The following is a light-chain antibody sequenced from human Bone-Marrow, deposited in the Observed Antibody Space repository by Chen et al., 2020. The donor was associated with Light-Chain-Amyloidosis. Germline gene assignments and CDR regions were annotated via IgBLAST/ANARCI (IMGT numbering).Light chain of an antibody. V-gene: IGLV3-25*03. CDR1: DLPTKF. Sequence: YGWTHPPSVQLPPDQTPRFPSPGVDLPTKFVYWYQQKPGRAPVLVIHRDTERPSGISERFSGSSSGTTATLTISGVQAEDEADYHCQSADSSGTYEVIFGGGTKLTVL. CDR2: RDT. J-gene: IGLJ2*01. CDR3: QSADSSGTYEVI.